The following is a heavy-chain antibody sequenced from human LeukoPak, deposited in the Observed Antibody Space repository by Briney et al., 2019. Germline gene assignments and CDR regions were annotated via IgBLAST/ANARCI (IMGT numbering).Heavy chain of an antibody. D-gene: IGHD3-10*01. Sequence: SETLPLTCTVSGYSISRGYYWGWVRQPPGKGLGCIRSIYHSDTTYYNPSLKSRVTISVDTSKNHFSLKLSSGTAADTAVYYGAAYYYGSGSSDYWGQGTLVTVSS. V-gene: IGHV4-38-2*02. CDR2: IYHSDTT. J-gene: IGHJ4*02. CDR3: AAYYYGSGSSDY. CDR1: GYSISRGYY.